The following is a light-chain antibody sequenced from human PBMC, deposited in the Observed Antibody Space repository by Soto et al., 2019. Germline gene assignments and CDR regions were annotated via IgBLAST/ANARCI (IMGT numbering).Light chain of an antibody. Sequence: DIQMTQSPSTLSASIGDRVTITCRASESSRTWLAWYQHKPGKAPKFLIYDASSLESGVPSRFSGSGSGTEFTLTTSNLQPDDFATYFCQQYNNYPRTFGQGTKVEIK. CDR1: ESSRTW. CDR2: DAS. CDR3: QQYNNYPRT. V-gene: IGKV1-5*01. J-gene: IGKJ1*01.